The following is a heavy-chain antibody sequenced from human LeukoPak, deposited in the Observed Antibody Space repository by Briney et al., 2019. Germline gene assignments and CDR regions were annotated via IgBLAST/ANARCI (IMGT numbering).Heavy chain of an antibody. CDR2: NSSNSATV. D-gene: IGHD1-1*01. J-gene: IGHJ3*02. V-gene: IGHV3-48*01. CDR3: ARDANWDGYNLDDFDI. CDR1: GFSLCIYS. Sequence: PGRSLRLSRAVSGFSLCIYSMNGVPHAPQRGVESGLYNSSNSATVYYAASVKGRFTISRDDAKNSLYLQMNSLRAEDTAVYYCARDANWDGYNLDDFDIWGKGTMVTVSS.